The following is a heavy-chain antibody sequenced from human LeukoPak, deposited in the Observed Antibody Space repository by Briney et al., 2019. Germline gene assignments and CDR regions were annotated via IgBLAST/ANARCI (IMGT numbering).Heavy chain of an antibody. CDR2: IYTSGST. J-gene: IGHJ5*02. CDR3: ARDVQVLRYFDVSNWFDP. V-gene: IGHV4-4*07. CDR1: GGSISSYY. D-gene: IGHD3-9*01. Sequence: SETLSLTCTASGGSISSYYWSWIRQPAGKGLEWIGRIYTSGSTNYNPSLKSRVTMSVDTSKNQFSLKLSSVTAADTAVYYCARDVQVLRYFDVSNWFDPWGQGTLVTVSS.